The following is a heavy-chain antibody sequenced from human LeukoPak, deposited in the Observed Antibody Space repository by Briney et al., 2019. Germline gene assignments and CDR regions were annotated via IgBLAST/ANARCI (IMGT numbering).Heavy chain of an antibody. Sequence: GGSLRLSCEASGFTFTNAWMTWVRQAPGKGLEWVGRIKSKSDRGTTDYAAPVKGRFTISRDDSKNTLYVQMNSLRTEDTAVYYCTTARGQWSKRDSFDYWGQGTLVTVSS. D-gene: IGHD3-10*01. CDR3: TTARGQWSKRDSFDY. CDR2: IKSKSDRGTT. J-gene: IGHJ4*02. V-gene: IGHV3-15*01. CDR1: GFTFTNAW.